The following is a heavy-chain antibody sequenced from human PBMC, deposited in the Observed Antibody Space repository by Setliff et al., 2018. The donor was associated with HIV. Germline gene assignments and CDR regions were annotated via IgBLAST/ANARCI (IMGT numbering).Heavy chain of an antibody. CDR3: ARAPARNGRGVYYFDY. J-gene: IGHJ4*02. Sequence: ASEKVSCKASRYTFTTYVSTWVRQAPGQGPEWMGWISAYNVNTNHAQKLQGRVTMTEETSTSTAYMGLRSLRSDDTAVYYCARAPARNGRGVYYFDYWGQGTLVTVSS. V-gene: IGHV1-18*01. D-gene: IGHD1-26*01. CDR1: RYTFTTYV. CDR2: ISAYNVNT.